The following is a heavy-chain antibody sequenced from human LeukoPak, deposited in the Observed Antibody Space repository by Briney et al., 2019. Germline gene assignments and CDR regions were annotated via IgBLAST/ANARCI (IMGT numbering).Heavy chain of an antibody. CDR3: ARHERPYCSSTSCHITTYYYYMDV. V-gene: IGHV4-34*01. D-gene: IGHD2-2*01. J-gene: IGHJ6*03. Sequence: PSETLSLTCAVYGGSFSGYYWSWIRQPPGKGLEWIGEINHSGSTNYNPSLKSRVTISVDTSKNQFSLKLSSVTAADTAVYYCARHERPYCSSTSCHITTYYYYMDVWGKGTTVTVSS. CDR1: GGSFSGYY. CDR2: INHSGST.